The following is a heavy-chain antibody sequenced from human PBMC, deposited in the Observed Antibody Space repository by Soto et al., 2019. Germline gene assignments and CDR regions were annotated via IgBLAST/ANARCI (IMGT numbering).Heavy chain of an antibody. J-gene: IGHJ6*02. CDR1: GYSFTSYW. D-gene: IGHD2-21*02. CDR3: ARHLDPDIVVVTATEYYGMDV. V-gene: IGHV5-10-1*01. Sequence: GESLKISCKGSGYSFTSYWIGWVRQMPGKGLEWMGRIDPSDSYTNYSPSFQGHVTISADKSISTAYLQWSSLKASDTAMYYCARHLDPDIVVVTATEYYGMDVWGQGTTVTVSS. CDR2: IDPSDSYT.